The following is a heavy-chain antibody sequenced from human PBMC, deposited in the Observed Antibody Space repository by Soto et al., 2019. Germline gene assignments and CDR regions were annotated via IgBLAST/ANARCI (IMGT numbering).Heavy chain of an antibody. J-gene: IGHJ5*02. Sequence: SETLSLTCADYGGSFSGYYWSWIRQPPGKELEWNGEINHSGSTNYNPSLKSRVTISVDTSKNQFSLKLSSVTAADTAVYYCARGRGIHPYNWFDPWGQGTLVTVSS. CDR3: ARGRGIHPYNWFDP. CDR1: GGSFSGYY. CDR2: INHSGST. V-gene: IGHV4-34*01.